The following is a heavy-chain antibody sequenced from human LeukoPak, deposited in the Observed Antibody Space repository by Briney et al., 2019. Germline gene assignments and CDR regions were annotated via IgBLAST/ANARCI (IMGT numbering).Heavy chain of an antibody. CDR3: AKVSGYTSGWYVDFDC. V-gene: IGHV3-48*02. J-gene: IGHJ4*02. D-gene: IGHD6-19*01. CDR2: ISSSSSVL. CDR1: GFTFSGYS. Sequence: GGSLRLSCAASGFTFSGYSMNWVRQAPGKGLEWVSYISSSSSVLHYADSVKGRFTISRDNAKKSLYLQMNSLRDEDTAVYYCAKVSGYTSGWYVDFDCWGQGSLVTVSS.